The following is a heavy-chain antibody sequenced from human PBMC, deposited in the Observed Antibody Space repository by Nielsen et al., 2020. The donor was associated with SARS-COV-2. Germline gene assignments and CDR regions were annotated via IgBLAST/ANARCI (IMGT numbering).Heavy chain of an antibody. J-gene: IGHJ4*02. D-gene: IGHD3-16*01. CDR1: GFTFSSYS. Sequence: GGSLRLSCAASGFTFSSYSMNWVRQAPGKGLEWVSSISSSSYIYYADSVKGRFTISRDNAKNSLYLQMNSLRAEDTAVYYCTGGVGRYYFDYWGQGTLVTVSS. CDR2: ISSSSYI. V-gene: IGHV3-21*01. CDR3: TGGVGRYYFDY.